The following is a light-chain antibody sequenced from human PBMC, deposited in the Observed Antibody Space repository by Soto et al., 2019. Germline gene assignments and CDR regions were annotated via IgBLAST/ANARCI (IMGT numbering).Light chain of an antibody. V-gene: IGLV2-14*03. CDR1: SSDIGAYKY. J-gene: IGLJ2*01. Sequence: QSALTQPAYVSGSPGQSITISCSGTSSDIGAYKYVSWYQHHPGKAPKLIIYDVSNRPSGVSDRFSGSKSGNTASLTISGLQAEDEAAYYCSSPTSSIPAVFGGGTKLTVL. CDR3: SSPTSSIPAV. CDR2: DVS.